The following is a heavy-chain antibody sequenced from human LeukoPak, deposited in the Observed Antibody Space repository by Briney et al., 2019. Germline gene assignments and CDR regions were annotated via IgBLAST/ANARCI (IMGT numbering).Heavy chain of an antibody. Sequence: GGSLRLSCAVSGFTFSIYGMSWVRQAPGKGLEWVSAISGSGDSTYYADSVKGRFTISRDNAKNSLYLQMNSLRAEDTAVYYCARERYGSGSASFDYWGQGTLVTVSS. V-gene: IGHV3-23*01. D-gene: IGHD3-10*01. CDR2: ISGSGDST. J-gene: IGHJ4*02. CDR3: ARERYGSGSASFDY. CDR1: GFTFSIYG.